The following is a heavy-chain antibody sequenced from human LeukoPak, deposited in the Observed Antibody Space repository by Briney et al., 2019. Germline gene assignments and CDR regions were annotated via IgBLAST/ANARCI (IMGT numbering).Heavy chain of an antibody. Sequence: GGSLRLSCAASGFTFSSYEMNWVRQAPGKGLEWASYISSSGSTIYYADSVKGRFTISRDNAKNSLYLQMNSLRAEDTAVYYCARAVRGANDYWGQGTLVTVSS. V-gene: IGHV3-48*03. CDR3: ARAVRGANDY. J-gene: IGHJ4*02. CDR1: GFTFSSYE. CDR2: ISSSGSTI. D-gene: IGHD3-10*01.